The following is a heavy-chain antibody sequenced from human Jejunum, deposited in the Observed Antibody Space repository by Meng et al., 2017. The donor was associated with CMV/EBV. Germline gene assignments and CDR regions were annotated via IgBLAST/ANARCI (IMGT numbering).Heavy chain of an antibody. D-gene: IGHD3-16*01. J-gene: IGHJ3*01. CDR2: ISWDGGDT. CDR3: ATIGGLQAFDF. CDR1: GFDFEDYT. Sequence: ASGFDFEDYTMHWVRQAPGKSLEWVSLISWDGGDTLYADSVRGRFTISRDNSKNSLYLHMSSLRADDTAFYYCATIGGLQAFDFWGQGTRGTVSS. V-gene: IGHV3-43*01.